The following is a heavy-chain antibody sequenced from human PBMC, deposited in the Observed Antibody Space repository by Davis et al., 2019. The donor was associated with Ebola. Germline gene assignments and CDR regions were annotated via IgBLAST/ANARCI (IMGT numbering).Heavy chain of an antibody. Sequence: SETLSLTCAVHGGSFSGYYWSWIRQPPGKGLEWIGEINHSGSTNYNPSLKSRVTISVDTSKNQFSLKLSSVTAADTAVYYCARGRQMGWFDPWGQGTLVTVSS. D-gene: IGHD5-24*01. V-gene: IGHV4-34*01. CDR2: INHSGST. CDR1: GGSFSGYY. CDR3: ARGRQMGWFDP. J-gene: IGHJ5*02.